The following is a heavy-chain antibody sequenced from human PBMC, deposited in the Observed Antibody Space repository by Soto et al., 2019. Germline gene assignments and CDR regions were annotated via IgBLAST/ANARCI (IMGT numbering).Heavy chain of an antibody. CDR2: IYSGGST. V-gene: IGHV3-66*01. J-gene: IGHJ4*02. CDR3: ARDFYYYGSGTMGGYFDY. Sequence: EVQLVESGGGLVQPGGSLRLSCAASGLTVSSNYMSWVRQAPGKGLEWVSLIYSGGSTYYADSVRCRFTISRDNSKNTLYRPMNSLRAEDTAVYYCARDFYYYGSGTMGGYFDYWGQGTLVTVSS. CDR1: GLTVSSNY. D-gene: IGHD3-10*01.